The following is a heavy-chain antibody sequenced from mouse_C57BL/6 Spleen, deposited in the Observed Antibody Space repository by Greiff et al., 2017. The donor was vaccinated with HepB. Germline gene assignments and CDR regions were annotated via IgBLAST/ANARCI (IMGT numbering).Heavy chain of an antibody. V-gene: IGHV1-42*01. CDR2: INPSTGGT. Sequence: DVQLQESGPELVKPGASVKISCKASGYSFTGYYMNWVKQSPEKSLEWIGEINPSTGGTTYNQKFKAKATLTVDKSSSTAYMQLKSLTSEDSAVYYCARIYYGNSAWFAYCGQGTLFTVSA. J-gene: IGHJ3*01. CDR3: ARIYYGNSAWFAY. CDR1: GYSFTGYY. D-gene: IGHD2-1*01.